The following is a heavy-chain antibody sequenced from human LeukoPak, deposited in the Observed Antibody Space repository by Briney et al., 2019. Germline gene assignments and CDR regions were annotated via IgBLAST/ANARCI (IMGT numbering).Heavy chain of an antibody. CDR3: ARDRILTRNTATGYYGMDV. V-gene: IGHV4-59*01. CDR1: GGSISSYY. J-gene: IGHJ6*02. D-gene: IGHD1-20*01. CDR2: IYDTGNT. Sequence: PSETLSLTCTVSGGSISSYYWGWIRQPPGKGLEWIGYIYDTGNTNYNPSLKSRVTISLDTSKNQFSLKLNSMTAADTAVYYCARDRILTRNTATGYYGMDVWGQGTTVTVSS.